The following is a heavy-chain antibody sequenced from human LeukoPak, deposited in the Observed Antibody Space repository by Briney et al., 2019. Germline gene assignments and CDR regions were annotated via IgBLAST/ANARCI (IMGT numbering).Heavy chain of an antibody. V-gene: IGHV3-30*02. CDR2: IRYDGSNK. CDR3: AAGKRGATYFDY. J-gene: IGHJ4*02. Sequence: GGSLRLSCAASGFTFSSYGMHWVRQAPGKGLEWVAFIRYDGSNKYYADSVKGRFTISRDNSKNTLYLQMNSLRAEDTAVYYCAAGKRGATYFDYWGQGTLVTVSS. D-gene: IGHD1-26*01. CDR1: GFTFSSYG.